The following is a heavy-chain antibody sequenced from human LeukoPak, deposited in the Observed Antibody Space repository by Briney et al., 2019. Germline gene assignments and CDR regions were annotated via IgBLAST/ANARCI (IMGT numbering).Heavy chain of an antibody. CDR3: AKDLAVAAPNYYMDV. V-gene: IGHV3-30*02. J-gene: IGHJ6*03. CDR2: IRYDGSNK. Sequence: GGSLRLSCAASGFTFSSYGMHWVRQAPGKGLEWVAFIRYDGSNKYYADSVKGRFTISRDNSKNTLYLQMNSLRAEDTAVYYCAKDLAVAAPNYYMDVWGKGTTVTISS. D-gene: IGHD2-15*01. CDR1: GFTFSSYG.